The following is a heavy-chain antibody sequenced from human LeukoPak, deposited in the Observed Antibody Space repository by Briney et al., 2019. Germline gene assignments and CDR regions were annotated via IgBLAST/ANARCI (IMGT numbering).Heavy chain of an antibody. CDR3: ARDYYFDS. CDR1: GGSISSYY. V-gene: IGHV4-59*12. J-gene: IGHJ4*02. Sequence: SETLSLTCTVSGGSISSYYWSWIRQPPGKGLEWIGTIYHSGSTSYNPSLKSRVTISVDTSKNQFSLNLTSVTAADTALYYCARDYYFDSWGQGTLVTVSS. CDR2: IYHSGST.